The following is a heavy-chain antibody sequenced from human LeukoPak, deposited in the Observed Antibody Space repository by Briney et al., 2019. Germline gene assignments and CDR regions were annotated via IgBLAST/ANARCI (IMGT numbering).Heavy chain of an antibody. CDR3: ARGGYPHYHPEAAHDY. V-gene: IGHV1-8*03. J-gene: IGHJ4*02. CDR1: GYTFTSYD. Sequence: GASVKVSCKAPGYTFTSYDINWVRQATGQGLEWMGWMNPNSGNTGYAQKFQGRVTITRNTSISTAYMELSSLRSGDTAVYYCARGGYPHYHPEAAHDYWGQGTLVTVSS. D-gene: IGHD6-13*01. CDR2: MNPNSGNT.